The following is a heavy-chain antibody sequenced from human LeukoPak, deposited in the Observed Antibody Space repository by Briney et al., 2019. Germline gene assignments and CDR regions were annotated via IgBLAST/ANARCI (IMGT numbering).Heavy chain of an antibody. D-gene: IGHD2-2*01. J-gene: IGHJ4*02. V-gene: IGHV4-39*01. CDR1: GGPISSSSYY. Sequence: SETLSLTCTVSGGPISSSSYYWGWIRQPPGKGLEWIGSIYYSGSTYSNPSLKSRVTISVDTSKNQFSLKLSSVNAADTAVYYCASTLGYCSSTSCSYFDYWGQGTLITVSS. CDR2: IYYSGST. CDR3: ASTLGYCSSTSCSYFDY.